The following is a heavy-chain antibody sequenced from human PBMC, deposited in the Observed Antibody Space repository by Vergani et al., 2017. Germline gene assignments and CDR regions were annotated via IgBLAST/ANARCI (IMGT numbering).Heavy chain of an antibody. CDR3: ARDLAYCHEGSCAL. Sequence: QVQLVQSGGGVVQPGGSLRLSCVASGFTFNRYGMQWVRQARGKGLEWVAYVLVDGSNEYYADSVKGRFIVSRDNSNDALYLQMNSLRTDDTAVYYCARDLAYCHEGSCALWGQGSVVTVSS. CDR2: VLVDGSNE. J-gene: IGHJ1*01. CDR1: GFTFNRYG. D-gene: IGHD2-15*01. V-gene: IGHV3-30*02.